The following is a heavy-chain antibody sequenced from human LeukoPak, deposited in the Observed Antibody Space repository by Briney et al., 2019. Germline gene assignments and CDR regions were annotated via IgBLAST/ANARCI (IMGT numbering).Heavy chain of an antibody. J-gene: IGHJ1*01. Sequence: SGPTLVKPTQTLTLTCTFSGFSLSTSGVGVGWVRQPPGKALEWLALFYWDGDRRYSPSLKSRLTITKDTYKNQVVLTMTNMDRENTAKYYCVHRLAHYNDSSGRFQQWVQATLVIVSS. CDR1: GFSLSTSGVG. V-gene: IGHV2-5*02. CDR2: FYWDGDR. D-gene: IGHD3-22*01. CDR3: VHRLAHYNDSSGRFQQ.